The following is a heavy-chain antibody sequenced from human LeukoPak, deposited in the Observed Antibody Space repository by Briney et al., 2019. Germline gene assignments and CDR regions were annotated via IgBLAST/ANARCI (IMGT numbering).Heavy chain of an antibody. CDR3: ARAQVGATPHFDY. CDR1: GFSFSNHY. J-gene: IGHJ4*02. CDR2: INEDGSNK. D-gene: IGHD1-26*01. V-gene: IGHV3-7*01. Sequence: GGSLRLSCTASGFSFSNHYMRWIRQAPGKGLEWVANINEDGSNKWHLGSVKGRFTISRDNAKNSLYLQMNSLRAEDTAVYYCARAQVGATPHFDYWGQGTLVTVSS.